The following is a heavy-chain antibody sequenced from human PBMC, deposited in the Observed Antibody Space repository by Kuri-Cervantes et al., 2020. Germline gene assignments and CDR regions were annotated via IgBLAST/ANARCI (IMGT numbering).Heavy chain of an antibody. CDR2: IYTSGST. Sequence: ESLRLSCTASGGSISSYYWSWIRQPAGKGLEWIGRIYTSGSTNYNPSLKSRVTISVDTPKNQFSLKLISVTAADTAVYYCARGRGVRGGRSDYWGQGTLVTVSS. CDR3: ARGRGVRGGRSDY. V-gene: IGHV4-4*07. D-gene: IGHD3-10*01. J-gene: IGHJ4*02. CDR1: GGSISSYY.